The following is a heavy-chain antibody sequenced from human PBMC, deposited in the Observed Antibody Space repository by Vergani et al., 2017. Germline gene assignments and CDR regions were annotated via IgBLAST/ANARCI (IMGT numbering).Heavy chain of an antibody. D-gene: IGHD6-6*01. V-gene: IGHV3-9*02. CDR2: ISWNSNSI. Sequence: EVQLEESGGGLVLPGRSLRLSCVASGFTSAGYAMHWVRQAPGKGLEWVSGISWNSNSIGYADSVKGRFTISRDNAKNSLYLQMNSLRAEATALYYCAKDLGTSSGGGWFDPWGQGTLVTVSS. J-gene: IGHJ5*02. CDR3: AKDLGTSSGGGWFDP. CDR1: GFTSAGYA.